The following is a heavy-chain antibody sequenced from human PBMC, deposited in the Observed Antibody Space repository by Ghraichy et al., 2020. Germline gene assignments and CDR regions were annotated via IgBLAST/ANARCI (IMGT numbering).Heavy chain of an antibody. CDR3: ARANDFWSGYYTRYYYYYGMDV. D-gene: IGHD3-3*01. CDR1: GYTFTSYY. CDR2: INPSGGST. J-gene: IGHJ6*02. Sequence: ASVKVSCKASGYTFTSYYMHWVRQAPGQGLEWMGIINPSGGSTSYAQKFQGRVTMTRDTSTSTVYMELSSLRSEDTAVYYCARANDFWSGYYTRYYYYYGMDVWGQGTTVTVSS. V-gene: IGHV1-46*01.